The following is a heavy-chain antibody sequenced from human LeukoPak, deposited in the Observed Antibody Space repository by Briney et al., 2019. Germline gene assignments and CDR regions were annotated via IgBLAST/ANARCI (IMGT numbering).Heavy chain of an antibody. V-gene: IGHV1-69*13. CDR1: GYTFTSYG. D-gene: IGHD6-19*01. J-gene: IGHJ4*02. CDR3: ARDSSGWYALFDY. CDR2: IIPIFGTA. Sequence: GASVKVSCKASGYTFTSYGISWVRQAPGQGLEWMGGIIPIFGTANYAQKFQGRVTITADESTSTAYMELSSLRSEDTAVYYCARDSSGWYALFDYWGQGTLVTVSS.